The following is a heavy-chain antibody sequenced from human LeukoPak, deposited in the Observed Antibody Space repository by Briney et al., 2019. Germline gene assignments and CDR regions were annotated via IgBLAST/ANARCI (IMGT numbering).Heavy chain of an antibody. CDR3: ARDGSGSYYFDC. CDR1: GFTFSSYW. Sequence: GGSLRLSCAASGFTFSSYWMSWVRQAPGKGLEWVSSISSSSSYIYYADSVKGRFTISRDNAKNSLYLQMNSLRAEDTAVYYCARDGSGSYYFDCWGQGTLVTVSS. D-gene: IGHD1-26*01. V-gene: IGHV3-21*01. CDR2: ISSSSSYI. J-gene: IGHJ4*02.